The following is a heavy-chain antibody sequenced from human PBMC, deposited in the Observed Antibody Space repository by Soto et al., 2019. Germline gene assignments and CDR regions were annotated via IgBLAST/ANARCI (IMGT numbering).Heavy chain of an antibody. CDR1: GYTLSSYA. D-gene: IGHD2-2*01. CDR2: IDAGSSNT. Sequence: QVQLVQSGAEVKKPGASVKVSCKASGYTLSSYALHWVRQGPGQRLEWMGWIDAGSSNTKYSQKFQGRVPITRDTSATTAYMELSSLRYEDTAVYFCARGGSAIFDYWGQGNLGIVSS. J-gene: IGHJ4*02. V-gene: IGHV1-3*01. CDR3: ARGGSAIFDY.